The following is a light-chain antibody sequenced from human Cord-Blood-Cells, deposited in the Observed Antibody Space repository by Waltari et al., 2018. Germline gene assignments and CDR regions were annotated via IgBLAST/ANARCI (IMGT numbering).Light chain of an antibody. CDR3: MQALQTPYT. J-gene: IGKJ2*01. CDR2: LGS. V-gene: IGKV2-28*01. CDR1: QSLLHSNGYNY. Sequence: DIVMTQFPLTLPVAPGEQASISCRSSQSLLHSNGYNYLDWYLQKPGQSPQLLIYLGSSRACGVPDRFSGSGAGTDFTLRISRVEAEDVGVYYCMQALQTPYTFGQGTKLEIK.